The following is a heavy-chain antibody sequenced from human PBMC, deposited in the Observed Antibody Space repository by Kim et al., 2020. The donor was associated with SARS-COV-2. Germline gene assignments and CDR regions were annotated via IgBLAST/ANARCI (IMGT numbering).Heavy chain of an antibody. CDR1: GFTFSSYG. CDR3: AKELPPGYSSGWSYYYGMDV. V-gene: IGHV3-30*18. J-gene: IGHJ6*02. CDR2: ISYDGSNK. Sequence: GGSLRLSCAASGFTFSSYGMHWVRQAPGNGLEWVAVISYDGSNKNYADSVKGRFTISRDNSKNTLYLQMNSLRAEDTAVYYCAKELPPGYSSGWSYYYGMDVWGQGTTVTVSS. D-gene: IGHD6-19*01.